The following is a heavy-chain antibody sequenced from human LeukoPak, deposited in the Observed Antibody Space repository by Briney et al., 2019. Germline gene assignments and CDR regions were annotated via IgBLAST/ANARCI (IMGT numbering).Heavy chain of an antibody. J-gene: IGHJ4*02. D-gene: IGHD4-17*01. V-gene: IGHV3-48*03. CDR3: ARIPHPDYADAQ. Sequence: GGSLRLSCEASGFTVSSFEINWVRQAPGKGLEWVSYISSSGGTMDYADSVKGRFTVSRDNGKKLVHLQLNSLRAEDTAVYFCARIPHPDYADAQWGQGTLVIVSS. CDR1: GFTVSSFE. CDR2: ISSSGGTM.